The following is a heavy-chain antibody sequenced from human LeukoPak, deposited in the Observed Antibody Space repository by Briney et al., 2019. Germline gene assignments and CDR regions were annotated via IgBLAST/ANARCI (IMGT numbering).Heavy chain of an antibody. CDR1: GFTFSGSA. J-gene: IGHJ4*02. D-gene: IGHD2-15*01. CDR3: TSHYCSGGSCRSDFDY. CDR2: IRSKANSYAT. Sequence: GGSLRLSCAASGFTFSGSAMHWVRQASGKGLEWVGRIRSKANSYATAYAASVKGRFTISRDDSKNTAYLQMNSLKTEDTAVYYCTSHYCSGGSCRSDFDYWGQGTLVTVSS. V-gene: IGHV3-73*01.